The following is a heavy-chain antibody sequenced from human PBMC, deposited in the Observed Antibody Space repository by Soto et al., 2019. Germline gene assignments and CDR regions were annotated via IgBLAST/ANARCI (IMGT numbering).Heavy chain of an antibody. CDR2: ISGTASRT. CDR1: GFTPTTTP. V-gene: IGHV3-23*01. J-gene: IGHJ4*02. CDR3: ATSFRYFDN. Sequence: GGSLRLSCAGSGFTPTTTPLIWVRQPPGKGLEWVTTISGTASRTYYVDSVKGRFFISRDNSKNTVTLQMNNLTVDDTAVYYCATSFRYFDNWGQGTRVTVSS. D-gene: IGHD3-9*01.